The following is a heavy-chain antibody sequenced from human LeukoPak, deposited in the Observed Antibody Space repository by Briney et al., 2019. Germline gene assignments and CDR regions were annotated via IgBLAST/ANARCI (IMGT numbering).Heavy chain of an antibody. CDR3: ARAVGLRFWFDP. CDR1: GGSFSGYY. CDR2: INHSGST. V-gene: IGHV4-34*01. Sequence: SETLSLTCAVYGGSFSGYYWSWIRQPPGKGLEWIGEINHSGSTNYNPSLKSRVTISVDTSKNQFSLKLSSVTAADTAVYYCARAVGLRFWFDPWGQGTLVTVSS. J-gene: IGHJ5*02. D-gene: IGHD3-16*01.